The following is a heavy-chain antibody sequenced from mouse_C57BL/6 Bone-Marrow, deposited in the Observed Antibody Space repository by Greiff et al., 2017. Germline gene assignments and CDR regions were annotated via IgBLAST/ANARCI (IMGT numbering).Heavy chain of an antibody. CDR3: ARGSYYYFDY. D-gene: IGHD2-12*01. CDR2: IDPSDSYT. Sequence: VQLQQPGAELVKPGASVKLSCKASGYTFTSYWMQWVKQRPGQGLEWIGEIDPSDSYTNYNQKFKGKATLTVDPSSSTAYMQLSSLTSEDSAFYYCARGSYYYFDYWGQGTTLTVSA. V-gene: IGHV1-50*01. J-gene: IGHJ2*01. CDR1: GYTFTSYW.